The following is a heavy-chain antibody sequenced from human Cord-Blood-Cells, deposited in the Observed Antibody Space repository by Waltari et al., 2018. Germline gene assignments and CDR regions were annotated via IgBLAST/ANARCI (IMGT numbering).Heavy chain of an antibody. J-gene: IGHJ4*02. CDR2: INSDGSST. CDR1: GFTFSSYW. Sequence: EVQLVESGGGLVQPGGSLRLSCAASGFTFSSYWLHWVRQAPGKGLVWFSRINSDGSSTSYADSVKGRFTISRDNAKNTLYLQMNSLRAEDTAVYYCARVYCSSTSCYYFDYWGQGTLVTVSS. CDR3: ARVYCSSTSCYYFDY. D-gene: IGHD2-2*01. V-gene: IGHV3-74*01.